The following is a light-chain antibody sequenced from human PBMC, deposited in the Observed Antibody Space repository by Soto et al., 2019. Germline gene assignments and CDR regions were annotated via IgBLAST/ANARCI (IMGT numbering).Light chain of an antibody. CDR1: QSVSGN. Sequence: EIVMTQSPATLSASPGERATLSCRASQSVSGNLAWYQQKPGQAPRLLIYGASTRATGIPARFSGSGSGTEFTLTISSLRSEDFAVYYCQQYNTWPPLTFGGGTKVDIK. V-gene: IGKV3-15*01. CDR3: QQYNTWPPLT. J-gene: IGKJ4*01. CDR2: GAS.